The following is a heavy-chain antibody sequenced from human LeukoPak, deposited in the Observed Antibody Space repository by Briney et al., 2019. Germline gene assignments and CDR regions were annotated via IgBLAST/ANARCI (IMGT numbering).Heavy chain of an antibody. CDR3: ACSSSAGPEY. Sequence: SETLSLTCAVSGGSISNYYWSWIRQPPGKGLEWIGYIYNNVNTDYNPSLKGRVTISVDTSKTQFSLKLRSVTAADTAVYYCACSSSAGPEYWGQGILVTVSS. D-gene: IGHD6-6*01. CDR1: GGSISNYY. V-gene: IGHV4-59*08. CDR2: IYNNVNT. J-gene: IGHJ4*02.